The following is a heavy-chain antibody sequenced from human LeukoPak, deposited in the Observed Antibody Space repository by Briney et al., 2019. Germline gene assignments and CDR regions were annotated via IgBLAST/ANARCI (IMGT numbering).Heavy chain of an antibody. J-gene: IGHJ4*02. CDR1: GFTFTDYW. D-gene: IGHD1-26*01. V-gene: IGHV3-7*01. CDR3: ARVGTWELQRVFDN. CDR2: INRAGIES. Sequence: GGSLRLSCAASGFTFTDYWMTWVRQVPGKGLEWVANINRAGIESYYVDSVKGRFTISRDNAEKSLYLQMDSLRVDDTAVYYCARVGTWELQRVFDNWGQETLVTVSS.